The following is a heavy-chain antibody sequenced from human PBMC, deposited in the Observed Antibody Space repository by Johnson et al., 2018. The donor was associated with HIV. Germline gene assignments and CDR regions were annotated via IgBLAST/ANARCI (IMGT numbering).Heavy chain of an antibody. CDR1: GFTFRSYI. CDR3: AKDLRQVAVNDVFDI. CDR2: IWYDGSNK. D-gene: IGHD2-21*01. J-gene: IGHJ3*02. Sequence: QVQLVESGGGLIQPGRSLRLSCAASGFTFRSYIMHWVRQAPGEGLEWVAVIWYDGSNKYYADSVKGRFTISRDNSKNKLYLQMNSLRVEDTAVYYCAKDLRQVAVNDVFDIWGQGTVVSVSS. V-gene: IGHV3-33*06.